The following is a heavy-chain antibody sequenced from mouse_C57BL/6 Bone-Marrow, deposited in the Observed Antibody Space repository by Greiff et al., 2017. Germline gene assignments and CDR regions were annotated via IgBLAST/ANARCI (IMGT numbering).Heavy chain of an antibody. CDR3: ARGQLRPRFAY. CDR1: GYTFTSYW. D-gene: IGHD3-2*02. CDR2: IDPSDSYT. Sequence: QVQLQQPGAELVRPGTSVKLSCKASGYTFTSYWMHWVKQRPGQGLEWIGVIDPSDSYTNYNQKFKGKATLTVDTSSSTAYMQLSSLTSEDSAVSYCARGQLRPRFAYWGQGTTLTVSA. J-gene: IGHJ3*01. V-gene: IGHV1-59*01.